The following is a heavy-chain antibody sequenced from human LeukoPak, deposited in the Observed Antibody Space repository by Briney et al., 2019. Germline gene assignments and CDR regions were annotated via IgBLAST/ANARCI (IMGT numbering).Heavy chain of an antibody. CDR3: ARDILTGPHAFDI. CDR2: ISSSGSTI. Sequence: GGSLRLSCAASGFTFSSYEMNWVRQAPGKGLEWVSYISSSGSTIYYADSVKGRFTISRDNAKNSPYLQMNSLRAEDTAVYYCARDILTGPHAFDIWGQGTMVTVSS. J-gene: IGHJ3*02. CDR1: GFTFSSYE. V-gene: IGHV3-48*03. D-gene: IGHD3-9*01.